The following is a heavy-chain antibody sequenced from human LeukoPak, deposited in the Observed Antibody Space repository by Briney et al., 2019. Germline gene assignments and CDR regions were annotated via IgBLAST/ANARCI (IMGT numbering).Heavy chain of an antibody. V-gene: IGHV5-51*01. Sequence: PGESLKISCKGSGYSFTSYWIGWVRQMPGKGLEWMGIIYPGDSDTRYSPSFQGQVTISADKSISTAYLQWSSPKASDTAMYYCARGTYHDFWSGSHTNNWFDPWGQGTLVTVSS. J-gene: IGHJ5*02. D-gene: IGHD3-3*01. CDR1: GYSFTSYW. CDR3: ARGTYHDFWSGSHTNNWFDP. CDR2: IYPGDSDT.